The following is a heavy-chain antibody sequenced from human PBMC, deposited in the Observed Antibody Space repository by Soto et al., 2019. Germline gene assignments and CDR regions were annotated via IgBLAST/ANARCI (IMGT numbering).Heavy chain of an antibody. CDR1: GFPFSSYA. CDR3: AKAGQLLGLRFPNFDY. V-gene: IGHV3-23*01. D-gene: IGHD5-12*01. CDR2: ISGSGGST. Sequence: PGGSLRLSCAASGFPFSSYAMSWVRQAPGKGLEWVSAISGSGGSTYYADSVKGRFTISRDNSKNTLYLQMNSLRAEDTAVYYCAKAGQLLGLRFPNFDYWGQGTLVTVSS. J-gene: IGHJ4*02.